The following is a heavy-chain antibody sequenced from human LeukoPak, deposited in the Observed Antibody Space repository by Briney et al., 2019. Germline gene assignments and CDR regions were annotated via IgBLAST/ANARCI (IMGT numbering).Heavy chain of an antibody. Sequence: SETLSLTCTVSGGSMRTYYWSWIRQPPGKGLEWIGYIHDSGSTKYNPSLKSRVTISVDTSKNHFSLKLSSVTAADTAVYYCARHYYDSSGEKYYFDYWGQGTLVTVSS. CDR2: IHDSGST. CDR1: GGSMRTYY. CDR3: ARHYYDSSGEKYYFDY. V-gene: IGHV4-59*08. J-gene: IGHJ4*02. D-gene: IGHD3-22*01.